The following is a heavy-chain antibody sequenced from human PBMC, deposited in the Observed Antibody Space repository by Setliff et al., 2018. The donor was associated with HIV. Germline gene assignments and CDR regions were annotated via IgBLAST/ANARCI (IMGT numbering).Heavy chain of an antibody. D-gene: IGHD2-2*01. V-gene: IGHV4-34*01. Sequence: PSETLSLTCAVYGGSFSAYSWAWVRQPPGKGLEWIGEINHSGSTNYNPSLKSRVAMSVDTSKNQFSLKLSSVTAADTAVYYCIGVVPAATRGYFDYWGQGTLVTVSS. CDR3: IGVVPAATRGYFDY. J-gene: IGHJ4*02. CDR2: INHSGST. CDR1: GGSFSAYS.